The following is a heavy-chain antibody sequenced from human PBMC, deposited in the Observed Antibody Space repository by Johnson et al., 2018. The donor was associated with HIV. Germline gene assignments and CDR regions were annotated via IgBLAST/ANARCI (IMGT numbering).Heavy chain of an antibody. J-gene: IGHJ3*02. Sequence: QMLLVESGGGVVQPGRSLRLSCAASGFTFSSYAMHWVRQAPGKGLEWVAVISYDGSNKYYADSVKGRFTISRDNSKNTLYLQMNSLRAEDTAVYYCARVAPAHDAFDIWRQGTMVTVSS. CDR2: ISYDGSNK. D-gene: IGHD2-2*01. V-gene: IGHV3-30*04. CDR3: ARVAPAHDAFDI. CDR1: GFTFSSYA.